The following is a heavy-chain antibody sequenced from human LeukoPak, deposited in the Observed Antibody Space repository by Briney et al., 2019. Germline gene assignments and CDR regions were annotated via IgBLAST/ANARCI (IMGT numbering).Heavy chain of an antibody. CDR1: GGSFNGYY. D-gene: IGHD3-16*02. J-gene: IGHJ4*02. CDR2: INHSGST. V-gene: IGHV4-34*01. Sequence: SETLSLTCAVHGGSFNGYYWNWIRQPPGKGLEWIGEINHSGSTNYNPSLKSRVTISVDTSNNQFSLMLSSVTAADTAVYYCARGRYSRDYVWGSYRFVYWGQGTLVTVSS. CDR3: ARGRYSRDYVWGSYRFVY.